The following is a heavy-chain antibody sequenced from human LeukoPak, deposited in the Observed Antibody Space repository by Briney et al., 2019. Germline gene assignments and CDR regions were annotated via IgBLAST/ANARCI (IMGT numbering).Heavy chain of an antibody. Sequence: SGRSLRLSCAASGFTFSNFAIHWVRQAPGKGLEWVAVILYDGRNKYYGDSVEGRFTISRDNSKNTVYLEMNSLRAEDTAVYYCAKDLMKTGYCSGASCYGRTDWGQGTLVTVSS. J-gene: IGHJ4*02. CDR2: ILYDGRNK. CDR1: GFTFSNFA. CDR3: AKDLMKTGYCSGASCYGRTD. D-gene: IGHD2-15*01. V-gene: IGHV3-30*18.